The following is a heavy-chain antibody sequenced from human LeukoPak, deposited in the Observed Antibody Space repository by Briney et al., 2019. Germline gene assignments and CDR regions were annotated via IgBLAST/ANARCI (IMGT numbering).Heavy chain of an antibody. Sequence: PGGSLRLSRAASGFTFSSYAMSWVRQAPGKGLEWVSVISGSGGSTSYADSVKGRFTISRDNSKNTLYLQMNSLRAEDTALYYCAKHRLSTPSAPRFDPWGQGTQVTVSS. D-gene: IGHD4-23*01. CDR3: AKHRLSTPSAPRFDP. J-gene: IGHJ5*02. V-gene: IGHV3-23*01. CDR2: ISGSGGST. CDR1: GFTFSSYA.